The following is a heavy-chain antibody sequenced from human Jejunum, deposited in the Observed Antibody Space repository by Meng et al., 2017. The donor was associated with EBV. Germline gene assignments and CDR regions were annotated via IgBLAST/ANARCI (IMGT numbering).Heavy chain of an antibody. D-gene: IGHD2-8*02. Sequence: QVQLTRWGAGLLRPPETPSPTCAVYGGSFSGYYWSWVRQPPGRGLEYIGEVHFSGITNYTPSLKSRVTMSVDASKNQFSLRLTSVTAADTAVYYCARRTGDYVVGYWGQGTLVTVSS. CDR3: ARRTGDYVVGY. CDR2: VHFSGIT. V-gene: IGHV4-34*02. CDR1: GGSFSGYY. J-gene: IGHJ4*02.